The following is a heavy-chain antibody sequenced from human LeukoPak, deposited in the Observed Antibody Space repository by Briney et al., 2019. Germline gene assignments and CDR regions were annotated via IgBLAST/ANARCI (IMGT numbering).Heavy chain of an antibody. D-gene: IGHD3-22*01. CDR2: ISSSGSTI. V-gene: IGHV3-11*01. CDR1: GFTFSDYY. Sequence: GGSLRLSCAASGFTFSDYYMSWIRQAPGKGLEWVSYISSSGSTIYYADSVKGRFTISRDNAKNSLYLQMNSLRAEDTAVYYCASHDSSGYYYFGLDYWGQGTLVTVSS. CDR3: ASHDSSGYYYFGLDY. J-gene: IGHJ4*02.